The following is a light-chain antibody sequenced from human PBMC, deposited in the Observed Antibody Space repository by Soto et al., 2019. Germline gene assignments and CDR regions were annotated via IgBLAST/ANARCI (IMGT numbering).Light chain of an antibody. CDR2: AAS. CDR1: QGISSY. Sequence: DIQLTQSPSFLSASVGDRVTITCRASQGISSYLAWYQQKPGKAPKLLIYAASTLQSGVPSRFSGSGSGTEFTLTISGRQPEDFATYYCQQLNNYPLTFGGGTKVEIK. CDR3: QQLNNYPLT. V-gene: IGKV1-9*01. J-gene: IGKJ4*01.